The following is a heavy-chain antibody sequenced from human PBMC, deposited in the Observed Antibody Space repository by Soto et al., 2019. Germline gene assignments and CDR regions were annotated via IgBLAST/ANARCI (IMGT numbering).Heavy chain of an antibody. Sequence: QVQLVQSGAEVKKPGASVKVSCKASGYTFSSYGITWVRQAPGQGLEWLGWISTYNDNTNYTQKLQGRVTMTTDTSTDTASMELRSLRSDDTAVYYCARDPLLFFVIRGGDYYFDYWGQGTLVTVSS. D-gene: IGHD3-10*01. CDR2: ISTYNDNT. V-gene: IGHV1-18*01. J-gene: IGHJ4*02. CDR3: ARDPLLFFVIRGGDYYFDY. CDR1: GYTFSSYG.